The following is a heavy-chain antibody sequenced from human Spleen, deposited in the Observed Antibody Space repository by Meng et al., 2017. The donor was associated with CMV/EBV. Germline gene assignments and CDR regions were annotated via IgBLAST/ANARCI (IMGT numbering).Heavy chain of an antibody. CDR2: IYPYDSAT. Sequence: GGSLRLSCKGSGYRFSNQWIGWVRQMPGKGLEWMGIIYPYDSATRYSPSFQGQVTISADKSISTAYLQWSSLQASDTAMYYCASFGTVHLQRHTYYLDYWGQGTLVTVSS. CDR3: ASFGTVHLQRHTYYLDY. CDR1: GYRFSNQW. J-gene: IGHJ4*02. V-gene: IGHV5-51*01. D-gene: IGHD3-16*01.